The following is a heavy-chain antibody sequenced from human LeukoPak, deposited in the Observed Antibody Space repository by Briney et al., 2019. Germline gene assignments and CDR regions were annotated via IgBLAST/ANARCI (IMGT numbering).Heavy chain of an antibody. J-gene: IGHJ4*02. CDR3: ARVFDS. Sequence: RPSETLSLTCTVSGGSVYTSDYYWGWVRRPPGKGPEWIGDIFYTGKTNYNPSLKSRVSISIDTSKNQFSLKLTSVTAADTAVYYCARVFDSWGQGTLVTVSS. V-gene: IGHV4-39*07. CDR1: GGSVYTSDYY. CDR2: IFYTGKT.